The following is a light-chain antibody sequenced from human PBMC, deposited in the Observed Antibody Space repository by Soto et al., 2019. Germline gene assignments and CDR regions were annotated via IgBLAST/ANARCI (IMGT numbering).Light chain of an antibody. CDR2: GAS. CDR1: QNVRTF. CDR3: QQRSNWPRST. Sequence: EIVLAQAPATLSLSPGERATFACRASQNVRTFLDWYQQKPGQAPRLIIYGASNRATGIPARFSGSGSGTDFTLTIRSLEPEDLAVYYCQQRSNWPRSTCGKRKRLAI. V-gene: IGKV3-11*01. J-gene: IGKJ5*01.